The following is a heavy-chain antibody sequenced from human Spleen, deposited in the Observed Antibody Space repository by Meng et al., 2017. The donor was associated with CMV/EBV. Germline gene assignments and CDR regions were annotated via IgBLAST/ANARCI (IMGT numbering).Heavy chain of an antibody. J-gene: IGHJ4*02. Sequence: VPLDQSCPGLVKPSQTLSLTCAISGDSFSSNSAAWNWIRQSPSRGLEWLGRTYYRSKYYNDYALSVKSRITINPDTSKNQFSLQLNSVTPEDTAIYYCARDWGDVRGGFDFWGQGTLVTVSS. CDR3: ARDWGDVRGGFDF. D-gene: IGHD3-10*02. CDR1: GDSFSSNSAA. V-gene: IGHV6-1*01. CDR2: TYYRSKYYN.